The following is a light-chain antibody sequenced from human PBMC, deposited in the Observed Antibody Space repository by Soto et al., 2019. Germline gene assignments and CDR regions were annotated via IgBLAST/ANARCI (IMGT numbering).Light chain of an antibody. J-gene: IGKJ1*01. CDR2: WAS. CDR3: QQYHSTPRT. V-gene: IGKV4-1*01. CDR1: QSVLYSANNKNC. Sequence: DIVMTQSPDSLAVSLGERATINCKSSQSVLYSANNKNCLAWYQQKPGQPPKLLLYWASTRESGLPDRFSCSRSGTDFTLTIRSLQAEEVAVYYCQQYHSTPRTFGQGTKVEIK.